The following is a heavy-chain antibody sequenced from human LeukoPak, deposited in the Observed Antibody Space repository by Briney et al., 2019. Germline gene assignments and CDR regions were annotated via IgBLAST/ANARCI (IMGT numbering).Heavy chain of an antibody. V-gene: IGHV3-21*01. CDR2: ITSSGSYI. Sequence: GGSLRLSCAASAFSFSNYNMNWVRQAPGKGLEWVSSITSSGSYIYYADSVKGRFTISRDNAKNSLYLQLNSLRAEDTAVYYCARDGYFDWLLGSPFDYWGQGTLVTVSS. J-gene: IGHJ4*02. D-gene: IGHD3-9*01. CDR1: AFSFSNYN. CDR3: ARDGYFDWLLGSPFDY.